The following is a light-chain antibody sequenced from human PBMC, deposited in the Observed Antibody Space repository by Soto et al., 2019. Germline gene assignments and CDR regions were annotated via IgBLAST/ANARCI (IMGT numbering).Light chain of an antibody. J-gene: IGKJ2*01. CDR1: QSVSSSY. Sequence: IVLTQSPGTLSLSPGERATLSCRASQSVSSSYLAWYQQKPGQAPRLLIYDASNRATGIPDRFSGSGSGTDFTLTISRLEPEDFAVYYCQQSAGSPRTFGPGTKLDIK. CDR3: QQSAGSPRT. V-gene: IGKV3-20*01. CDR2: DAS.